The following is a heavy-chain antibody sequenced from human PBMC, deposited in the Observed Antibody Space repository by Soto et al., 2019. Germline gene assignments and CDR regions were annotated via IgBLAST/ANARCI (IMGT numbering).Heavy chain of an antibody. CDR2: IYYSGST. J-gene: IGHJ6*02. V-gene: IGHV4-61*01. CDR3: ARDYDLGYSSSWSMLGGYYYGMDV. D-gene: IGHD6-13*01. Sequence: QVQLQESGPGLVKPSETLSLTCTVSGGSVSSGSYYWSWIRQPPGKGLEWIGYIYYSGSTNYNPSLKSRVTISVDTSKNQFSLKLSSVTAADTAVYYCARDYDLGYSSSWSMLGGYYYGMDVWGQGTTVTVSS. CDR1: GGSVSSGSYY.